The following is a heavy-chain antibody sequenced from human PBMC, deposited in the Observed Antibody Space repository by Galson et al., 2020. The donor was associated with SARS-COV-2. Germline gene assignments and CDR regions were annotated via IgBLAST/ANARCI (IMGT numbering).Heavy chain of an antibody. Sequence: SETLSLTCTVSGGSMSSSHYYWGWIRQPPGKGLEWIGSIYYGGSTYYNPSLKNRVTISVDTSKNQFSLKVSSVTAADTALYYCARDHLSYVEYDFDYWGQGTQVTVSS. CDR2: IYYGGST. CDR1: GGSMSSSHYY. J-gene: IGHJ4*02. V-gene: IGHV4-39*07. D-gene: IGHD2-2*01. CDR3: ARDHLSYVEYDFDY.